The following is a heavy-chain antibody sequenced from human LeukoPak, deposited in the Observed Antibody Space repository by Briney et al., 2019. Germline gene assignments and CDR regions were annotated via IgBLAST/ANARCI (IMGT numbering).Heavy chain of an antibody. V-gene: IGHV1-2*06. CDR3: ARGIAGGFDI. Sequence: AASVKVSCKASGYTFTSYYINWVRQATGQGLEWMGRIIPNSGATNYAQNFQGRVTMTRDTSISTAYMEVSRLSPDDTAVYYCARGIAGGFDIWGQGTMVTVSS. CDR1: GYTFTSYY. J-gene: IGHJ3*02. CDR2: IIPNSGAT. D-gene: IGHD2-15*01.